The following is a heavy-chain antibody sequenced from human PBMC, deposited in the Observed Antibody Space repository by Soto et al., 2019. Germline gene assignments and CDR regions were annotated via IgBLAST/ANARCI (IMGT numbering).Heavy chain of an antibody. CDR1: GYTFTSYG. CDR2: ISAYNGNT. Sequence: GASVKFSCKASGYTFTSYGISWVRQAPGQGLEWMGWISAYNGNTNYAQKLQGRVTMTTGTSTSTAYMERRSLRSDDTAVYYCATDKGDSYGYGNYWGQGTLVTVSS. D-gene: IGHD5-18*01. J-gene: IGHJ4*02. V-gene: IGHV1-18*04. CDR3: ATDKGDSYGYGNY.